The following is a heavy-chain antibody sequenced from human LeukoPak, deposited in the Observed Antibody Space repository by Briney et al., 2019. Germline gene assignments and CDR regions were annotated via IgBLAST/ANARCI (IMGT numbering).Heavy chain of an antibody. V-gene: IGHV3-9*01. CDR3: AKDKAAAGTFFDY. CDR1: GFTFDDYA. J-gene: IGHJ4*02. D-gene: IGHD6-13*01. CDR2: ISWNSGNI. Sequence: GGSLRLSCAASGFTFDDYAMHWVRHAPGKGLEWVSGISWNSGNIVYADSVKGRFTIYRDNAKNSLYLQMNSLRAEDTALYYCAKDKAAAGTFFDYWGQGTLVTVSS.